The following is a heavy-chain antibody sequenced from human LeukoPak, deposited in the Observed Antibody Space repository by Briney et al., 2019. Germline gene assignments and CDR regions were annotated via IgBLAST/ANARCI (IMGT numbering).Heavy chain of an antibody. V-gene: IGHV4-4*07. CDR2: IYTSGST. CDR1: GGSISSYY. CDR3: ARVYGSGSYYYYYYYYMDV. D-gene: IGHD3-10*01. J-gene: IGHJ6*03. Sequence: SETLSLTCTVSGGSISSYYWRWIRQPVGKGLEWIWRIYTSGSTNYNPSLKSRVTISVDKSKNQFSLKLSSVTAADTAVYYCARVYGSGSYYYYYYYYMDVWGKGTTVTVSS.